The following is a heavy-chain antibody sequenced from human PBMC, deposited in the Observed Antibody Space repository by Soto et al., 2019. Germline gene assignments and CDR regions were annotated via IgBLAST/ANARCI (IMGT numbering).Heavy chain of an antibody. Sequence: EVQLVESGGGLVQPGRSLRLSCAASGFTFDDYAMHWVRQAPGNGLEWVSGISWNSGSIGYADSVKGRFTISRDNAKNSLYLQMNSLRAEDTALYYCAKEGTDAFDIWGQGTMVTVSS. CDR2: ISWNSGSI. CDR3: AKEGTDAFDI. V-gene: IGHV3-9*01. J-gene: IGHJ3*02. CDR1: GFTFDDYA. D-gene: IGHD3-10*01.